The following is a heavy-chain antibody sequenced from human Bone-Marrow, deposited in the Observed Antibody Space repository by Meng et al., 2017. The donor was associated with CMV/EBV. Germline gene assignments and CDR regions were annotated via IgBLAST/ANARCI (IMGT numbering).Heavy chain of an antibody. V-gene: IGHV3-21*01. CDR2: ISSSSSYI. D-gene: IGHD3-10*01. J-gene: IGHJ4*02. Sequence: GESLKISCTASEFTFSSYGMNWVRQAPGKGLEWVSSISSSSSYIYYADSLKGRFTISRDNSKNTLYLQMNSLRAEDTAVYYCASRGGAEDIDYWGQGTLVTVSS. CDR3: ASRGGAEDIDY. CDR1: EFTFSSYG.